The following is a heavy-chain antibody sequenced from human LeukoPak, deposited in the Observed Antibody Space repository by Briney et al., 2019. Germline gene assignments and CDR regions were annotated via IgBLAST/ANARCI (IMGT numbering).Heavy chain of an antibody. D-gene: IGHD4-17*01. V-gene: IGHV4-34*01. Sequence: SETLSLTCAVYGGSFSGYYWSWIRQPPGKGLEWIGEINHSGSTNYNPSLKSRVTISVDTSKNQFSLKLSSVTAADTAVYYCARQGATVTTRGFDYWGQGTLVTVSS. CDR1: GGSFSGYY. CDR2: INHSGST. J-gene: IGHJ4*02. CDR3: ARQGATVTTRGFDY.